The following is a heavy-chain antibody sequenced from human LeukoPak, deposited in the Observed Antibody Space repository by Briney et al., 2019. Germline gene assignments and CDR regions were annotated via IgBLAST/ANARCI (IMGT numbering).Heavy chain of an antibody. CDR1: GFTYSSYA. CDR2: ISGSGGST. Sequence: PGGSLRLSCAASGFTYSSYAMSWVRQAPGKGLEWVSAISGSGGSTYYADSVKGRFTISRDNSKKILYLRMNSLRAEDTAVYYCGKEVERHFDLKYWGQGTLVTVSS. J-gene: IGHJ4*02. CDR3: GKEVERHFDLKY. V-gene: IGHV3-23*01.